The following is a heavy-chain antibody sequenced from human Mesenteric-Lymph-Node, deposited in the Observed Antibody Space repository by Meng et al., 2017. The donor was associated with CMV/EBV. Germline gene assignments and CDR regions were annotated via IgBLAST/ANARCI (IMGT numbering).Heavy chain of an antibody. CDR3: ARGRLGYCSSTSCFNARYGLDV. CDR1: GGSISSSSYY. CDR2: INHSGST. V-gene: IGHV4-39*07. D-gene: IGHD2-2*01. J-gene: IGHJ6*02. Sequence: SETLSLTCTVSGGSISSSSYYWGWIRQPPGRGLEWIGEINHSGSTNYNPSLKSRVAISVDTSENQISLKLNSVTAADTAVYYCARGRLGYCSSTSCFNARYGLDVWGQGTTVTVSS.